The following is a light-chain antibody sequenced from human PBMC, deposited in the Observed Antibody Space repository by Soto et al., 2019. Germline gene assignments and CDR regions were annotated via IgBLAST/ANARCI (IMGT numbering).Light chain of an antibody. Sequence: EIVLTQSPGTLSLSPGERATLSCRASQSVSSSYLAWYQQKPGQAPRLLIYGASRRATGIPDRFSGSGSGSDFTLTISRLEPEDFAVYYCQQYGSSPEWTFGQGTKV. CDR3: QQYGSSPEWT. CDR1: QSVSSSY. J-gene: IGKJ1*01. CDR2: GAS. V-gene: IGKV3-20*01.